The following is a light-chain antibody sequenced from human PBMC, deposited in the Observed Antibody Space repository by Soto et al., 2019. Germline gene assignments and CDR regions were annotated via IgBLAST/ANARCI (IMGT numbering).Light chain of an antibody. CDR2: TND. Sequence: QSVLTQTPSESATPGQRVTVSRAGSSSNIGSNTVNWYQQLPATAPQLLIYTNDQRPSGVPDRFSGSKSGTSASLTISGLQSEDEADYCCATWDNSLHGVVFGGGTKLTVL. CDR3: ATWDNSLHGVV. J-gene: IGLJ2*01. CDR1: SSNIGSNT. V-gene: IGLV1-44*01.